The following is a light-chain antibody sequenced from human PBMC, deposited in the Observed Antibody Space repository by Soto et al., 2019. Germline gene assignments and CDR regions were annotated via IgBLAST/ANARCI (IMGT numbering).Light chain of an antibody. Sequence: DIQMNQSPSSLSASVGDRVTITCPASQDISNYLNWYQQKPGKAPKLLIYDASNLETGVPSRFSGSGSGTDFTFTISSLQPEDIATYYCQQYDNLPPYTFGQGTKLEIK. CDR2: DAS. V-gene: IGKV1-33*01. CDR1: QDISNY. J-gene: IGKJ2*01. CDR3: QQYDNLPPYT.